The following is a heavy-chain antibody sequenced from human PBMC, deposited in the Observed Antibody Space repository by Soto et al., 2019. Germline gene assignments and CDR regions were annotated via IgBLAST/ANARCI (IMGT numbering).Heavy chain of an antibody. D-gene: IGHD7-27*01. CDR3: ARGPSGDKVDY. Sequence: PSETLSLTCTVSGGSISNYYWNWIRQSPGKGLEWIGYNYNGGSTYNNPSLQSRVTISLDTSKTQFSLKLSSVSAADTAVYYCARGPSGDKVDYWGQGTLVTVSS. CDR1: GGSISNYY. V-gene: IGHV4-59*12. J-gene: IGHJ4*02. CDR2: NYNGGST.